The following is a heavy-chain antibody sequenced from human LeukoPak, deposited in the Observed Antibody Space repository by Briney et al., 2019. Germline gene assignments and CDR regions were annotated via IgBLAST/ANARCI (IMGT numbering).Heavy chain of an antibody. D-gene: IGHD6-19*01. Sequence: GGSLRLSCAASGFTFSSYWMSWVRQAPGKGLEWVANIKQDGSEKYYVDSVKGRSTISRDNAKNSLYLQMNSLRTEDTAVYYCVRDNSGWYRPALGRETAYYYYYYMDVWGKGTTVTVSS. J-gene: IGHJ6*03. CDR2: IKQDGSEK. CDR1: GFTFSSYW. V-gene: IGHV3-7*01. CDR3: VRDNSGWYRPALGRETAYYYYYYMDV.